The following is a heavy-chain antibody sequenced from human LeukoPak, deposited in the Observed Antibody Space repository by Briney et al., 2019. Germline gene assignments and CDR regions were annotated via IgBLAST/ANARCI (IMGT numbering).Heavy chain of an antibody. D-gene: IGHD3-10*01. J-gene: IGHJ6*03. CDR1: GYTFTSYG. CDR3: ARRGYWGSGSYLSYYYYYMDV. V-gene: IGHV1-2*02. CDR2: INPNSGGT. Sequence: ASVKVSCKASGYTFTSYGISWVRQAPGQGLEWMGWINPNSGGTNYAQKFQGRVTMTRDTSISTAYMELSRLRSDDTAVYYCARRGYWGSGSYLSYYYYYMDVWGKGTTVTISS.